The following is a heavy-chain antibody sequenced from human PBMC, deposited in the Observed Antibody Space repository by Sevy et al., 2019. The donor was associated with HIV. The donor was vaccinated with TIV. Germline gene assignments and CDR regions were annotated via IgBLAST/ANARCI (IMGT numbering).Heavy chain of an antibody. CDR2: IAYDGSNK. J-gene: IGHJ5*02. CDR1: GFTFSSDA. D-gene: IGHD4-17*01. CDR3: ARDQHDYAGNLRTGWFDP. Sequence: AGSLRLSCAASGFTFSSDAMHWVLQAPGKALEWVAVIAYDGSNKYYADSVKGRFTISRDNSKSTLYLQMNSLRAEDTAVYYCARDQHDYAGNLRTGWFDPWGQGTLVTVSS. V-gene: IGHV3-30-3*01.